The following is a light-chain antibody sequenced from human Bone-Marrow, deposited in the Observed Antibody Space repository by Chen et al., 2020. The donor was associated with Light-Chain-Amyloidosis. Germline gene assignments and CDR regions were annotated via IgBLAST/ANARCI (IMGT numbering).Light chain of an antibody. V-gene: IGLV2-14*02. CDR1: SSDVGTNNL. CDR3: CSHTSPFRVV. J-gene: IGLJ3*02. Sequence: QSALTQPASVSGSPGQSLPISCTGTSSDVGTNNLVSWYQQRPGKVPKLHIYEGFKRPSGVSSRFSGSKSGNSASLTISGLQAGDEAVYFCCSHTSPFRVVFGGGTKVTVL. CDR2: EGF.